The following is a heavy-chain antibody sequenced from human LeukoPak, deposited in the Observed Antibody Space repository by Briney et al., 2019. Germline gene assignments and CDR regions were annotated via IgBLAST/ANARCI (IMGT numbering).Heavy chain of an antibody. D-gene: IGHD2-15*01. CDR2: IIPIFGTA. J-gene: IGHJ6*03. CDR1: GGTFSSYA. CDR3: VGCSGGSCYDYYYYYMDV. Sequence: ASVKVSCKASGGTFSSYAISWVRQAPGQGLEWMGGIIPIFGTANYAQKFQGRVTTTADESTSTAYMELSSLRSEDTAVYYCVGCSGGSCYDYYYYYMDVWGKGTTVTVSS. V-gene: IGHV1-69*13.